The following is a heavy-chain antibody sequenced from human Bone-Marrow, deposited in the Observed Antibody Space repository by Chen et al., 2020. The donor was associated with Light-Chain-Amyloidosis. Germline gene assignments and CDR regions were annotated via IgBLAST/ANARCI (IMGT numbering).Heavy chain of an antibody. D-gene: IGHD5-12*01. J-gene: IGHJ4*02. CDR3: ARRRDGYNFDY. V-gene: IGHV5-51*01. CDR2: IYPDDSDA. Sequence: EVQLEQSGPEVKKPGESVKISCKGSGYTFTNYWIGWVRQMPGKGLEWMGVIYPDDSDARYSPSFEGQVTISADKSITTAYLQWRSLKASDTAMYYCARRRDGYNFDYWGQGTLVTVSS. CDR1: GYTFTNYW.